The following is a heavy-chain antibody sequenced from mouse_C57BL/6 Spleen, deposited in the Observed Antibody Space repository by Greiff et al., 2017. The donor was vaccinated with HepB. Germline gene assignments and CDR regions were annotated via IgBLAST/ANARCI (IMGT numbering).Heavy chain of an antibody. CDR3: ARDITTVVAHFDS. CDR1: GYAFSSSW. J-gene: IGHJ2*01. Sequence: VQLQQSGPELVKPGASVKISCKASGYAFSSSWMNWVKQRPGKGLEWIGRIYPGDGDTNYNGKSKGKATLTADKSSSTAYMQLSSLTSEDSAVYFCARDITTVVAHFDSWGQGTTLTVSS. V-gene: IGHV1-82*01. CDR2: IYPGDGDT. D-gene: IGHD1-1*01.